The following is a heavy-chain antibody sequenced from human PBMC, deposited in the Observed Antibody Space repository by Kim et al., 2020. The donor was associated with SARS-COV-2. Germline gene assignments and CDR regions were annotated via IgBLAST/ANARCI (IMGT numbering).Heavy chain of an antibody. Sequence: GGSLSLSCAASGFTVSSNYMSWVRQAPGKGLEWGSVIYSSGSTYYADSVKGRFAMSRDNSKNTLDLEMNSLRVEDTAVYFCVKASDGTRSLFDYWGQGTLVTVSS. J-gene: IGHJ4*02. CDR3: VKASDGTRSLFDY. CDR1: GFTVSSNY. V-gene: IGHV3-66*01. CDR2: IYSSGST.